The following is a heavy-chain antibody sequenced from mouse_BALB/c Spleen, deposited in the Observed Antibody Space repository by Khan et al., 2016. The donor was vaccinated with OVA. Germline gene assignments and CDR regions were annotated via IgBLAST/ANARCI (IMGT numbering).Heavy chain of an antibody. D-gene: IGHD1-1*01. CDR3: ARTPGYYGSNYFDY. Sequence: EVELVESGGGLVKPGGSLKLSCAASGFTFSSYALSWVRQTPEKRLEWVATISSGGSYTYYPGSVKGRFTISRDNARNTLYLQMSSLRSEETAMYYCARTPGYYGSNYFDYWGQGSTLTVSS. V-gene: IGHV5-9-3*01. J-gene: IGHJ2*01. CDR2: ISSGGSYT. CDR1: GFTFSSYA.